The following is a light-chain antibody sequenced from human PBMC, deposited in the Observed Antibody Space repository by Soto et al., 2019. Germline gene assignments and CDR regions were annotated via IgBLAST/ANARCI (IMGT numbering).Light chain of an antibody. CDR3: QQYSTLWT. CDR1: QSISSW. V-gene: IGKV1-5*01. CDR2: DTS. Sequence: DIQMTQTPSTLSASVGDRVTITCRASQSISSWLAWYQQKPGKAPVLLIYDTSSLQSGVPSRFSGSRSGTEFTLTISSLQPDVFAIYYCQQYSTLWTFGQGTRVEI. J-gene: IGKJ1*01.